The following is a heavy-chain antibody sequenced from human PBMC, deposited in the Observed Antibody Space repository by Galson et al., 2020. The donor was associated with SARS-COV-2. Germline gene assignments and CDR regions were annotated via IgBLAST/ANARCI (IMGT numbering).Heavy chain of an antibody. CDR1: GFSLTTSGVG. CDR3: AHSRADADDVGDDGEFYFSAFDV. Sequence: SGPTLVKPTQTLTLTCTFSGFSLTTSGVGVGWIRQPPGKALEWLAIIYWDDDERYRPSLKSRLTITKDTSKNQVVLTMTNMDPVDTATYYCAHSRADADDVGDDGEFYFSAFDVGGQWTMVTVAS. J-gene: IGHJ3*01. D-gene: IGHD2-21*01. V-gene: IGHV2-5*02. CDR2: IYWDDDE.